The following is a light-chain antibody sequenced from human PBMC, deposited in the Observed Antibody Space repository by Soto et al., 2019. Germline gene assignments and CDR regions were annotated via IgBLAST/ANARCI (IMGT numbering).Light chain of an antibody. CDR1: QSVSSSY. J-gene: IGKJ4*01. CDR3: QHYRTS. CDR2: GAS. V-gene: IGKV3-20*01. Sequence: EIVLTQSPGTLSLSPGERATLSCRASQSVSSSYLAWYQQKPGQAPRQLIYGASSRATGIPDRFSGSGSGTDFTFTITRLEPEDFAVYYCQHYRTSFGGGTRVEIK.